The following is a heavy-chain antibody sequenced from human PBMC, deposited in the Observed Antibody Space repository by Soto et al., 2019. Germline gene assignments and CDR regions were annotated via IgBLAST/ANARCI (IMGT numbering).Heavy chain of an antibody. CDR1: GFTFSSYS. D-gene: IGHD2-8*01. CDR2: ISGPSIYI. Sequence: EVQLVESGGGLVKPGGSLRLSCVASGFTFSSYSINWVRQAPGKGLEWVSYISGPSIYIYYADSVKGRFTISRDNAKSAVYLHMNSLRAEDTAVYYCARGFRNGFNVCGQVTTVSVSS. J-gene: IGHJ6*02. V-gene: IGHV3-21*01. CDR3: ARGFRNGFNV.